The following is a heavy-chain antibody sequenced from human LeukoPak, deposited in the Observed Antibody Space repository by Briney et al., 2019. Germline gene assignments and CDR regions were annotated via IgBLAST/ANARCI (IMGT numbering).Heavy chain of an antibody. CDR1: GYTFTSYG. D-gene: IGHD2-2*01. J-gene: IGHJ6*02. V-gene: IGHV1-18*01. Sequence: ASVKVSCKASGYTFTSYGISWVRQAPGQGLEWMGWICAYNGNTNYAQKLQGRVTMTTDTSTSTAYMELRSLRSDDTAVYYCARVVFGSTSGNYYYYYGMDVWGQGTRSPSP. CDR2: ICAYNGNT. CDR3: ARVVFGSTSGNYYYYYGMDV.